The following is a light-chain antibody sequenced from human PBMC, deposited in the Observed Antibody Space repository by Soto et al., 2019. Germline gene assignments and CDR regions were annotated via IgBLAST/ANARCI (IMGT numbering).Light chain of an antibody. V-gene: IGLV2-8*01. CDR2: EVS. CDR1: SSDVGGYNY. J-gene: IGLJ2*01. Sequence: QCALTQPPSASGSPGQSVTISCTGTSSDVGGYNYVSWYQQHPGKAPKLMIYEVSKRPSGVPDRFSGSKSGNTASLTVSGLQAEDEADYYCSSYAGSNNLVFGGGTQLT. CDR3: SSYAGSNNLV.